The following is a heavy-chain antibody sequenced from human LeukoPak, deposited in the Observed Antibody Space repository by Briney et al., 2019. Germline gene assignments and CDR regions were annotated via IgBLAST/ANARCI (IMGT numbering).Heavy chain of an antibody. J-gene: IGHJ4*02. V-gene: IGHV3-23*01. CDR1: GFIFSKYW. D-gene: IGHD2-15*01. CDR3: ANDEGCSGDNCYSGSQLIGH. Sequence: GGSLRLSCVASGFIFSKYWMTWVRQAPGKGLEWVSAISSSGGSTYYADSVKGRFTISRDNSKNTLFLQMNSLRVEDTAVYYCANDEGCSGDNCYSGSQLIGHWGQGTLVTVSS. CDR2: ISSSGGST.